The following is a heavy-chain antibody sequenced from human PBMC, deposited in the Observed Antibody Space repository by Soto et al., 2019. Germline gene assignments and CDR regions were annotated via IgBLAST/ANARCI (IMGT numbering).Heavy chain of an antibody. D-gene: IGHD2-15*01. V-gene: IGHV1-18*01. CDR1: GYTFTSYG. CDR3: ARAWYCSGGTCYSDS. J-gene: IGHJ4*02. Sequence: ASVKVSCKASGYTFTSYGVSWVRQAPGQGLEWMGWISAYNGNTKYAQNLQGRVTMTTDTSTSTAHMELRSLRSDDAAVYYCARAWYCSGGTCYSDSWGQGTLVTSPQ. CDR2: ISAYNGNT.